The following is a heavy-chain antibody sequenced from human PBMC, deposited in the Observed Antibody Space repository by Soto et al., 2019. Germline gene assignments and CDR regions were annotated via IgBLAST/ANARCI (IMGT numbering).Heavy chain of an antibody. CDR2: IYPGDSDT. CDR3: ARPLRRKTGTTVVGAFDI. D-gene: IGHD1-7*01. Sequence: EVQLVQSGAEVKKLGESLKISCKGSGYSFTSYWIGWVRQMPGKGLEWMGIIYPGDSDTRYSPSFQGQVTISADKSISTAYLQWSSLKASDTAMYYCARPLRRKTGTTVVGAFDIWGQGTMVTVSS. V-gene: IGHV5-51*03. CDR1: GYSFTSYW. J-gene: IGHJ3*02.